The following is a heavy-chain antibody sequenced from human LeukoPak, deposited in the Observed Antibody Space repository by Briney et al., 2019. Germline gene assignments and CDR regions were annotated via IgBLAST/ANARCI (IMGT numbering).Heavy chain of an antibody. CDR2: INHSGST. V-gene: IGHV4-34*01. Sequence: SETLSLTCAVYGGSFSGYYWSWIRQPPGKGLEWIGEINHSGSTNYNPSLKSRVTISVDTSKNQFSLKLSSVTAADTAVYYCAGSRLRCYFDYWGQGTLVTVSS. D-gene: IGHD4-17*01. J-gene: IGHJ4*02. CDR1: GGSFSGYY. CDR3: AGSRLRCYFDY.